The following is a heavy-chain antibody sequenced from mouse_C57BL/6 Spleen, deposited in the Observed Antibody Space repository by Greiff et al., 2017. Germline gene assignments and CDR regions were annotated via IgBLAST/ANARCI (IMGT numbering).Heavy chain of an antibody. CDR1: GFTFSSYG. CDR3: ARQHYYGSSAY. V-gene: IGHV5-6*01. Sequence: EVQGVESGGDLVKPGGSLKLSCAASGFTFSSYGMSWVRQTPDKRLEWVATISSGGSYTYYPDSVKGRFTISRDNAKNTLYLQMSSLKSEDTAMYYCARQHYYGSSAYWGQGTTLTVSS. J-gene: IGHJ2*01. CDR2: ISSGGSYT. D-gene: IGHD1-1*01.